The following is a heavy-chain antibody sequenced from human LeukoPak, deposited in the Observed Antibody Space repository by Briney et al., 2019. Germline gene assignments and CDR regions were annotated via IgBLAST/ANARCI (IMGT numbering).Heavy chain of an antibody. D-gene: IGHD1-26*01. J-gene: IGHJ4*02. V-gene: IGHV3-30*02. CDR2: LRYDETKT. Sequence: GGSLRLSCAASGFTFSSYGMHWVRQAPAKGLEWLAFLRYDETKTFYGDSVKGRFTISRDNSKNTLYLQMNSLRAEDTAVYYCAKSHLPNSYSGTYYCDYWGQGTQVTVSS. CDR1: GFTFSSYG. CDR3: AKSHLPNSYSGTYYCDY.